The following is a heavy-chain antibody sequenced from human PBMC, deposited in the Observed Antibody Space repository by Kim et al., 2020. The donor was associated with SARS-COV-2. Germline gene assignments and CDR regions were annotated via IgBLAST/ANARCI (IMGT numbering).Heavy chain of an antibody. D-gene: IGHD2-15*01. V-gene: IGHV3-21*01. J-gene: IGHJ5*02. CDR1: GFTFSSYS. CDR3: ARDRPCSGGSCWNP. CDR2: ISSSSSYI. Sequence: GGSLRLSCAASGFTFSSYSMNWVRQAPGKGLEWVSSISSSSSYIYYADSVKGRFTISRDNAKNSLYLQMNSLRAEDTAVYYCARDRPCSGGSCWNPWGQGTLVTVSS.